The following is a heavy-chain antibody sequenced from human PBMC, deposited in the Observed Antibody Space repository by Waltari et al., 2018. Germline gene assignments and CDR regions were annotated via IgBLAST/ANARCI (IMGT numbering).Heavy chain of an antibody. CDR2: IYYSGST. D-gene: IGHD3-9*01. Sequence: QLQLQESGPGLVKPSETLSLTCTVSGGSISSSSYSWGWLRQPPGKGLEWIGSIYYSGSTYYNPSLKSRVTISVDTSKNQFSLKLSSVTAADTAVYYCARRFVDILTGFDAFDIWGQGTMVTVSS. CDR1: GGSISSSSYS. J-gene: IGHJ3*02. V-gene: IGHV4-39*01. CDR3: ARRFVDILTGFDAFDI.